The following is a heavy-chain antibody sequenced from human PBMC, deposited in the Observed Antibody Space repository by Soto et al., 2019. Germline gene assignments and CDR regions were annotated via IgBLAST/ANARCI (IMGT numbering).Heavy chain of an antibody. V-gene: IGHV3-21*01. CDR1: GFTFSSYS. Sequence: GGSLRLSCAASGFTFSSYSMNWVRQAPGKGLEWVSSISSSSSYIYYADSVKGRFTISRDNAKNSLYLQMNSLRAEDTAVYYCARTPCGGDCYYFDYWGQGTLVTVSS. J-gene: IGHJ4*02. CDR3: ARTPCGGDCYYFDY. CDR2: ISSSSSYI. D-gene: IGHD2-21*02.